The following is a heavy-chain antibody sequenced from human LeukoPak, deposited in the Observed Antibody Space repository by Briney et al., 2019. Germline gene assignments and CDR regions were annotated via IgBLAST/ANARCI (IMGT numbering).Heavy chain of an antibody. V-gene: IGHV3-72*01. CDR1: GFTFSDHF. CDR3: TKPHLQRIYGDSWGY. J-gene: IGHJ4*02. D-gene: IGHD4-17*01. CDR2: SRDKANGYTT. Sequence: GGSLRLSCAASGFTFSDHFTDWVRQAPGRGLEWVGRSRDKANGYTTEYAASVKGRFTISRDESSSSLFLQMNSLRTEDTAVYYCTKPHLQRIYGDSWGYWGQGTLVTVSS.